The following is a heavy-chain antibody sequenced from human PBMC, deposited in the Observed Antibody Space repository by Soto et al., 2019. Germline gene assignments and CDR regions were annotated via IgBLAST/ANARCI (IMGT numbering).Heavy chain of an antibody. D-gene: IGHD5-12*01. CDR2: INWNGGST. Sequence: GGSLRLSCAASGFTFDDYGMSWVRQAPGKGLEWVSGINWNGGSTGYTDSVKGRFTISRDNAKNSLYLQMNSLRAEDTALYHCAREEWLRLGSRAFDIWGQGTMVTVSS. V-gene: IGHV3-20*01. CDR1: GFTFDDYG. J-gene: IGHJ3*02. CDR3: AREEWLRLGSRAFDI.